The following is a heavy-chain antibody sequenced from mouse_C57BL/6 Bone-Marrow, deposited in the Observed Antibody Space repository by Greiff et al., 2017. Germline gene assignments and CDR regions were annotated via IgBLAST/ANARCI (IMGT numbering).Heavy chain of an antibody. V-gene: IGHV14-4*01. CDR1: GFNIKDDY. CDR3: TRGYGSSSWFAY. J-gene: IGHJ3*01. Sequence: EVQGVESGAELVRPGASVKLSCTASGFNIKDDYMHWVKQRPEQGLEWIGWIDPENGDTEYASKFQGKATITADTSSNTAYLQLSSLTSEDTAVYYCTRGYGSSSWFAYWGQGTLVTVSA. CDR2: IDPENGDT. D-gene: IGHD1-1*01.